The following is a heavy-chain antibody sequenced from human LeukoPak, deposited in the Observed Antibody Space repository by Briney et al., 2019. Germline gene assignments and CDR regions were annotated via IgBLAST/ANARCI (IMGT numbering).Heavy chain of an antibody. V-gene: IGHV3-21*01. Sequence: GGSLRLSCAASGFTFSSYTMNWVRQAPGKGLEWVSCISSSSSDIYYADSVKGRFTISRDNAKNSLYLQMNSLRAEDTAVYYCARDRTAAWTDDAFDIWGQGTMVTVSS. CDR3: ARDRTAAWTDDAFDI. CDR1: GFTFSSYT. D-gene: IGHD6-13*01. CDR2: ISSSSSDI. J-gene: IGHJ3*02.